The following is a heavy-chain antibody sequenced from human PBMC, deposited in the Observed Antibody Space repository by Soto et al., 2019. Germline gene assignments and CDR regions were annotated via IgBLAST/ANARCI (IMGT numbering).Heavy chain of an antibody. V-gene: IGHV3-11*05. CDR1: GFTLSDYY. Sequence: QVQLLESGGGLVKPGGSLRLSCAASGFTLSDYYMSWIRQDPGKVLERDSYISSSSGYTNYANSVKVRFTISRNNAKNSLYLQMNRLRAEDTAVYYCAREGPGSSSWYVDSWGQGTLVTVSS. J-gene: IGHJ4*02. CDR3: AREGPGSSSWYVDS. D-gene: IGHD6-13*01. CDR2: ISSSSGYT.